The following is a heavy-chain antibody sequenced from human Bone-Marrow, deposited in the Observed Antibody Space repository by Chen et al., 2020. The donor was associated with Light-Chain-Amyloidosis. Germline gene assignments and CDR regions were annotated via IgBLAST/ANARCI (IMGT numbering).Heavy chain of an antibody. J-gene: IGHJ4*02. V-gene: IGHV5-51*01. CDR3: ARRRDGYNFDY. CDR2: IYPDDSDA. CDR1: GYTFPNYW. D-gene: IGHD5-12*01. Sequence: AKLEKSGPEVKKPGESVKISCKGSGYTFPNYWTGWVRQMPGKGLEWMGVIYPDDSDARYSPSFEGQVTISADKSITTAYLQWRSLKASDTAMYYCARRRDGYNFDYWGQGTLVTVSS.